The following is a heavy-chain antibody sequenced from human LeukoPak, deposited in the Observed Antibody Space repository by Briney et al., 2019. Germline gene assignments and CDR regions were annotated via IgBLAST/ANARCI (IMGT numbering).Heavy chain of an antibody. CDR1: GGSISNYY. CDR2: IYYSGTT. D-gene: IGHD4-17*01. J-gene: IGHJ6*02. Sequence: KPSETLSLTCTVSGGSISNYYWNWIRQSPGKGLEWIGYIYYSGTTNSNPSLKSRVTISVDTSKNQFSLQLRSVTAADTAVYYCAREDPQTTVPEGMDVWGQGTTVIVSS. CDR3: AREDPQTTVPEGMDV. V-gene: IGHV4-59*01.